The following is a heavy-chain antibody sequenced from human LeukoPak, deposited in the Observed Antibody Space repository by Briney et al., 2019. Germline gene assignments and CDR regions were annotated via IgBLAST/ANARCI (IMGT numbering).Heavy chain of an antibody. CDR3: ARGDRGYSLYFDY. V-gene: IGHV1-3*03. CDR2: INAGNGNT. CDR1: GYTFTGYY. Sequence: GASVKVSCKASGYTFTGYYMHWVRQAPGQRLEGMGWINAGNGNTKYSQEFQGRVTITRDTSASTAYMELSSLRSEDMAVYYCARGDRGYSLYFDYWGQGTLVTVSS. J-gene: IGHJ4*02. D-gene: IGHD5-18*01.